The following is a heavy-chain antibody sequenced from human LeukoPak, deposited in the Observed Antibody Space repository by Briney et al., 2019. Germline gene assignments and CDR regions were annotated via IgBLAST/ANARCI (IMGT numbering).Heavy chain of an antibody. J-gene: IGHJ5*02. D-gene: IGHD1-26*01. V-gene: IGHV4-59*01. Sequence: SETLSLTCTVSGGSISSYYWSWLRQPPGKGLEWIGYIYYSGSTNYNPSLKSRVTISVDTSKNQFSLKLSSVTAADTAVYYCARGSQVGAYRASFAPWGQGTLVTVSS. CDR1: GGSISSYY. CDR2: IYYSGST. CDR3: ARGSQVGAYRASFAP.